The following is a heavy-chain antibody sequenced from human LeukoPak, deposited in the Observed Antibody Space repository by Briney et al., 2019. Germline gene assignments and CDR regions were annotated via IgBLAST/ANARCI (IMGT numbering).Heavy chain of an antibody. CDR1: GYTFTSYY. D-gene: IGHD3-22*01. V-gene: IGHV1-46*01. CDR2: INPSGGST. CDR3: ARGGSSGYYVVGYFDY. J-gene: IGHJ4*02. Sequence: ASVKVSCKASGYTFTSYYMHWVRQAPGQGLEWMGIINPSGGSTSYAQKFQGRVTMTRDMSTSTVYMELSSLRSEDTAVYYCARGGSSGYYVVGYFDYWGQGTLVTVSS.